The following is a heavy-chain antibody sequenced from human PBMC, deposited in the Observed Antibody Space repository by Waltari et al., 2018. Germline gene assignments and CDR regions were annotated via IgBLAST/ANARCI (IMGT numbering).Heavy chain of an antibody. V-gene: IGHV3-74*01. D-gene: IGHD3-10*01. J-gene: IGHJ4*02. CDR3: TRDSGQGLDF. Sequence: EVQLVESGGGLVQSGGSLRLSCGASGFTFSTHWMHWVRQAPGKGLLWVSRINSDGTGTSHADSVKGRFTMSRDNAKNTLYLQMNSLRVEDTAVYYCTRDSGQGLDFWGQGTLVTVSS. CDR2: INSDGTGT. CDR1: GFTFSTHW.